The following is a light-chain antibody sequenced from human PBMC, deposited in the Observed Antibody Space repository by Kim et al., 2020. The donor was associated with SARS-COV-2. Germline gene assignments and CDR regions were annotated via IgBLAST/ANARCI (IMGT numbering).Light chain of an antibody. Sequence: VSPGQTARITCSGDTLPERQTYWYQQKSGQAPLLVIYKDNERPSGIPGRFSGSSSGTTVTLTISGVQGEDDADYYCQSADGSGTYVFGTGTKVTVL. CDR1: TLPERQ. CDR2: KDN. V-gene: IGLV3-25*03. CDR3: QSADGSGTYV. J-gene: IGLJ1*01.